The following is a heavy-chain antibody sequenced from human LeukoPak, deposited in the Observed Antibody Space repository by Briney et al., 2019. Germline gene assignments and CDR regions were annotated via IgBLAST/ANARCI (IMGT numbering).Heavy chain of an antibody. V-gene: IGHV1-2*06. CDR1: GYTFTGYY. Sequence: ASVKVSCKASGYTFTGYYMHWVRQAPGQGLEWMGRINPNSGGTNYAQKFQGRVTITRDTSISTAYMELSRLRSDDTAVYYCARVKDDYVWGSYSYWGQGTLVTVSS. D-gene: IGHD3-16*01. J-gene: IGHJ4*02. CDR2: INPNSGGT. CDR3: ARVKDDYVWGSYSY.